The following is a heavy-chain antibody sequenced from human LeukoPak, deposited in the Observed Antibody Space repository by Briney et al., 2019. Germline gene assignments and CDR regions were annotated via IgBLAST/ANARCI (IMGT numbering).Heavy chain of an antibody. Sequence: SVKVSCRASGGTFSSYAISWVRQAPGQGLEWMGRFIPILGVANYAQEFEDRVTITADKSTSTAYMELRSLRSDDTAVYYCARAYTSAWYNYLDYWGQGTLVTVSS. CDR2: FIPILGVA. CDR3: ARAYTSAWYNYLDY. J-gene: IGHJ4*02. V-gene: IGHV1-69*04. D-gene: IGHD6-19*01. CDR1: GGTFSSYA.